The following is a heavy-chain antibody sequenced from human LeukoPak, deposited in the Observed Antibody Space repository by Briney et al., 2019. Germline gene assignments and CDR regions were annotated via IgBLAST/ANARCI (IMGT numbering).Heavy chain of an antibody. D-gene: IGHD6-19*01. V-gene: IGHV2-70*01. CDR2: IDWDDDK. Sequence: SGPTLVNPTQTLTLTCTFSGFSLSTSGMCVSWIRQPPGKALEWLALIDWDDDKYYSTSLKTRLTISKDTSKNQVVLTMTNMDPVDTATYYCARMRAVAGTRYFDYWGRGTLVTVSS. CDR1: GFSLSTSGMC. CDR3: ARMRAVAGTRYFDY. J-gene: IGHJ4*02.